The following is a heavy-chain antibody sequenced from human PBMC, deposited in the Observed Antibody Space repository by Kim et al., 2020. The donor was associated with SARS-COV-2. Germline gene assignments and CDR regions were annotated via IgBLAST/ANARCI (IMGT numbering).Heavy chain of an antibody. J-gene: IGHJ6*02. V-gene: IGHV4-34*01. Sequence: ETLSLTCAVYGGSFSGYYWSWIRQPPGKGLEWIGEINHSGSTNHNPSLKSRVTISVDTSKNQFSLKLSSVTAADTAVYYCAREDIVVVPAAINTSASYYYYGMDVWGQGTTVTVSS. CDR3: AREDIVVVPAAINTSASYYYYGMDV. CDR1: GGSFSGYY. D-gene: IGHD2-2*02. CDR2: INHSGST.